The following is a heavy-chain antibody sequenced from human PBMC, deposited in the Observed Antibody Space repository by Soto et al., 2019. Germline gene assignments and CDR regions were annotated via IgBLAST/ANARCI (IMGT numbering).Heavy chain of an antibody. J-gene: IGHJ4*02. Sequence: QVQLQESGPGLVKPSQTLSLTCTVSGGSISSGGYYWSWILQHPGKGLEWIGYIYYSGSTYYNPSLKSRVTISVDTSKNQFSLKLSSVTAADTAVYYCARGRGAAGNTFDYWGQGTLVTVSS. V-gene: IGHV4-31*03. CDR1: GGSISSGGYY. CDR2: IYYSGST. CDR3: ARGRGAAGNTFDY. D-gene: IGHD6-13*01.